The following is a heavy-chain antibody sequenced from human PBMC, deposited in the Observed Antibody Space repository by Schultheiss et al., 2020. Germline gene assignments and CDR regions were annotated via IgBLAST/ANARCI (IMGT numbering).Heavy chain of an antibody. Sequence: SETLSLTCTVSGGSISSYYWSWIRQPPGKGLEWIGYIYYSGSTNYNPSLKSRVTISVDTSKNQFSLKVSSVTAADTAVYYCARDCGGDFCFDYWGQGTLVTVSS. CDR1: GGSISSYY. CDR3: ARDCGGDFCFDY. D-gene: IGHD2-21*02. V-gene: IGHV4-59*12. J-gene: IGHJ4*02. CDR2: IYYSGST.